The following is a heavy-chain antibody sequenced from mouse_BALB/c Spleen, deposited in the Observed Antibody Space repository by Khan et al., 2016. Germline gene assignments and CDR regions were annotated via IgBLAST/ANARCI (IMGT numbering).Heavy chain of an antibody. D-gene: IGHD1-2*01. CDR3: ARGGLYYGLDY. CDR1: GFTFSSYG. J-gene: IGHJ2*01. Sequence: EVELVESGGGLVQPGGSLKLSCAASGFTFSSYGMSWVRQTPDKRLELVATINSNGGSTYYPDSVKGRFTISRDNAKNTLYLQMSSLKSEDTAMYYCARGGLYYGLDYWGQGTTLTVSS. CDR2: INSNGGST. V-gene: IGHV5-6-3*01.